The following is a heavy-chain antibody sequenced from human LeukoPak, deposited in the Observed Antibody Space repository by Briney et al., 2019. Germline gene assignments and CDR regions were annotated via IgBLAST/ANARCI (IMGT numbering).Heavy chain of an antibody. CDR3: ARSSGSGWSFFDY. D-gene: IGHD6-19*01. CDR1: GYGFPNYW. V-gene: IGHV5-51*01. J-gene: IGHJ4*02. CDR2: IYPADSDA. Sequence: GESLKISCNGSGYGFPNYWIGWLRQMPGKGLEWMGIIYPADSDARYSPSFQGQVTLSADKSISTAYLQGSSLKASDTAMYYCARSSGSGWSFFDYWGQGTLVTVSS.